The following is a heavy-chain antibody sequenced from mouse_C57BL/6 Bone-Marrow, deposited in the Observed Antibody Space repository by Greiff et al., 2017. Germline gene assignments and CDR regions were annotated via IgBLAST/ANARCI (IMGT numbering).Heavy chain of an antibody. CDR3: ARWRLYYGNDVYFDY. CDR2: IDPSDSET. V-gene: IGHV1-52*01. Sequence: QVQLQQPGAELVRPGSSVKLSCKASGYTFTSYWMHWVKQRPIQGLEWIGNIDPSDSETHYNQKFKDKATLTVDKSSRTTYMQLSSLTSGDSAVYYCARWRLYYGNDVYFDYWGQGTTLTVSS. CDR1: GYTFTSYW. D-gene: IGHD2-2*01. J-gene: IGHJ2*01.